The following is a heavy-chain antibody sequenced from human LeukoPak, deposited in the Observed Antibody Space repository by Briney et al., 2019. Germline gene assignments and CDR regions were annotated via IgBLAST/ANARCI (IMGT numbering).Heavy chain of an antibody. Sequence: ASVTVSCKASGYTFTSYGISWVRQAPGQGLEWMGWISAYNGNTNYAQELQGRVTMTTDTSTSTAYMELRSLRSDDTAVYYCARSRDDFWSGYYSHGMDVWGQGTTVTVSS. CDR1: GYTFTSYG. J-gene: IGHJ6*02. CDR2: ISAYNGNT. D-gene: IGHD3-3*01. CDR3: ARSRDDFWSGYYSHGMDV. V-gene: IGHV1-18*01.